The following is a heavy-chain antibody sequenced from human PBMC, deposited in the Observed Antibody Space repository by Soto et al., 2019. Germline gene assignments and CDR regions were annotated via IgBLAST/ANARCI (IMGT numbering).Heavy chain of an antibody. Sequence: QVQLQESGPGLVKPSQTLSLTCTVSGGSISSGGYYWSWIRQHPGKGLEWIGYIYYSGSTYYNPSLKSRVTISVDTSKNQCSLKLSSVTAADTAVYYCARGLDSTWDAFDIWGQGTMVTVSS. CDR1: GGSISSGGYY. V-gene: IGHV4-31*03. J-gene: IGHJ3*02. CDR2: IYYSGST. CDR3: ARGLDSTWDAFDI. D-gene: IGHD2-2*01.